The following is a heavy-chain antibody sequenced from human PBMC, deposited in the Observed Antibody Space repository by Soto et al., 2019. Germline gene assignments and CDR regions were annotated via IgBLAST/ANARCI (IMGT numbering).Heavy chain of an antibody. CDR2: ISSSGSTI. CDR1: GFTFSDYY. CDR3: ARVESIVVVVAATDAFDI. D-gene: IGHD2-15*01. Sequence: GGSLRLSCAASGFTFSDYYMSWIRQAPGKGLEWVSYISSSGSTIYYADSVKGRFTISRDNAKNSLYLQMNSLRAEDTAVYYCARVESIVVVVAATDAFDIWGQGTMVTVSS. J-gene: IGHJ3*02. V-gene: IGHV3-11*01.